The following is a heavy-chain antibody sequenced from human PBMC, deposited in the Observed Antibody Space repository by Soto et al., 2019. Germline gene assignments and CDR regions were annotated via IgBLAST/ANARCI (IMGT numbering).Heavy chain of an antibody. CDR1: GFTFSFCA. D-gene: IGHD3-3*01. Sequence: GGSLRLSCAASGFTFSFCAMNWVRQAPGKGLEWVSSTRGSGGDTYYADSVRGRFTISRDNSKNTLYLQMNSLRAEDTAVYFCATNFDFWSDYYLAFWGQGTLVTVSS. CDR2: TRGSGGDT. CDR3: ATNFDFWSDYYLAF. V-gene: IGHV3-23*01. J-gene: IGHJ4*02.